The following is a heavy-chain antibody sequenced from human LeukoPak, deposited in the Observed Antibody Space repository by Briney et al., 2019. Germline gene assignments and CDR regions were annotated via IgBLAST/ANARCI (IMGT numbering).Heavy chain of an antibody. D-gene: IGHD3-10*01. CDR1: GYTSSTYG. V-gene: IGHV1-18*01. CDR2: ISAYNGNT. J-gene: IGHJ5*02. Sequence: ASMKVSCKASGYTSSTYGVSWVRQAPGQGLEWMGWISAYNGNTNYEQKFQGRVTMTTDTSTSTTYMELRSLRSDDTAVYYCARDRSSGSYYPNWFDPWGQGTLVTVSS. CDR3: ARDRSSGSYYPNWFDP.